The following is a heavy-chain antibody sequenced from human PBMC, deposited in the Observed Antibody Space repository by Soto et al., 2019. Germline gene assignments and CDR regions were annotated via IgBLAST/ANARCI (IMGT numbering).Heavy chain of an antibody. CDR2: IYPGDSDT. CDR1: GYSFTSYW. Sequence: DSLTISCKGSGYSFTSYWIGLVRQMPGKGLEWMGIIYPGDSDTRYSPSFQGQVTISADKSISTAYLQWSSLKASDTAMYYCARHEIHNWFDPWGQGTLVTVSS. CDR3: ARHEIHNWFDP. J-gene: IGHJ5*02. V-gene: IGHV5-51*01. D-gene: IGHD5-18*01.